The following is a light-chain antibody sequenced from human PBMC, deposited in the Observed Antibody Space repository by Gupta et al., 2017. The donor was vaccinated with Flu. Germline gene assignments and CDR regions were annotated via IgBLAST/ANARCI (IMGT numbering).Light chain of an antibody. CDR1: QGINAY. CDR3: HHRVSMPWT. V-gene: IGKV1-39*01. Sequence: DIQMTQSPSSVSASVGDIVTITCRASQGINAYLNWYQQKPGRAPRPLVYAASNLRSGVPSRFSGSGSGSDFTLTINGLQPEDFATYYCHHRVSMPWTFSQGTEVHIK. J-gene: IGKJ1*01. CDR2: AAS.